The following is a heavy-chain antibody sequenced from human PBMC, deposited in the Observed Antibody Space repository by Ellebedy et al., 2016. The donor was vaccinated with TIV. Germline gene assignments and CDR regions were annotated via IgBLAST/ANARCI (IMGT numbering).Heavy chain of an antibody. V-gene: IGHV3-74*03. Sequence: GGSLRLXXVVSGLTFSSSWMHWVRQAPGKGLVWVSRINNDGSDTKYADYVQGRSTISRDNAKNTLYLQMNSLRAEDTAVYYCSRGGHYSDSLFDSWGRGTLVTVSS. D-gene: IGHD3-22*01. CDR2: INNDGSDT. J-gene: IGHJ4*02. CDR3: SRGGHYSDSLFDS. CDR1: GLTFSSSW.